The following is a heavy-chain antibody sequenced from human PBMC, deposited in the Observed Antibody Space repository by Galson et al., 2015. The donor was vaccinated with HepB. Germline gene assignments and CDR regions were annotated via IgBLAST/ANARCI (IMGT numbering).Heavy chain of an antibody. Sequence: SLRLSCAASGFMFPNYAMTWVRQTPGKGLEWVSSISGNAGTTYYADSVKGRFTISRDNSKDMLFLQMNSLKVEDTAVYYCAKDPSDSTSWYYFDAWSQGTLVPVSS. J-gene: IGHJ4*02. CDR3: AKDPSDSTSWYYFDA. D-gene: IGHD6-13*01. CDR1: GFMFPNYA. CDR2: ISGNAGTT. V-gene: IGHV3-23*01.